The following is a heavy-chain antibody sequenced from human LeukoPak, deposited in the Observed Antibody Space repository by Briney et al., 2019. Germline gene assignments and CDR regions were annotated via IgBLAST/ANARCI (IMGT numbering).Heavy chain of an antibody. CDR2: INHSGST. V-gene: IGHV4-34*01. D-gene: IGHD3-9*01. CDR3: ARAYYDILTGHTLFDY. J-gene: IGHJ4*02. CDR1: GGSFSGYY. Sequence: SETLSLTCAVYGGSFSGYYWSWIRQPPGKGLEWIGEINHSGSTNYNPSLKSRVTISVDTSKNQFSLKLSSVTAADTAVYYCARAYYDILTGHTLFDYWGQGTLVTVSS.